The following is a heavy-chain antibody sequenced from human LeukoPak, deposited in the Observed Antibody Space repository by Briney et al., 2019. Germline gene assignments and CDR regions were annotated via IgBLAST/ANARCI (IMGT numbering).Heavy chain of an antibody. CDR2: IKEDGSEK. D-gene: IGHD3-10*01. CDR1: GFTFASSW. J-gene: IGHJ3*02. V-gene: IGHV3-7*01. Sequence: PGGSLRLSCVVSGFTFASSWMTWVRQAPGKGLEWVANIKEDGSEKHYVDSVKGRFTISRDNAKNSLYLQMNSLRAEDTAVYYCAREPGRWYAFDSGGQGTMVTVSA. CDR3: AREPGRWYAFDS.